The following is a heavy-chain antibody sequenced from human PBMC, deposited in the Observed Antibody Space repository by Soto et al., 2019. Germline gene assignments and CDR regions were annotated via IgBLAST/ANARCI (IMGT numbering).Heavy chain of an antibody. CDR1: GGSISSGGNY. V-gene: IGHV4-31*11. D-gene: IGHD3-10*01. Sequence: QVQLQESGPGLVKSSQTLSLTCAVSGGSISSGGNYWSWIRQHPGKGLEWIGYIYYSGSTYYNPSHKSRVTIAVDTSKTQFSLKLNSVTAADTAVYYCARARMVRGVIYYYGMDVWGQGTTVTVSS. J-gene: IGHJ6*02. CDR3: ARARMVRGVIYYYGMDV. CDR2: IYYSGST.